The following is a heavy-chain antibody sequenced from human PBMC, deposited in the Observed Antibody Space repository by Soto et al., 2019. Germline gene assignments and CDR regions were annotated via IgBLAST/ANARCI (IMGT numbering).Heavy chain of an antibody. Sequence: PGGSLRLSCAASGFTFSSDAMSWVRQAPGKGLEWVSAISGSGGSTYYADSVKGRFTISRDNSKTTLYLQMNSLRAEDTAVYYSAKRQKRGYSGYDFDYWGQGTLVTVSS. CDR3: AKRQKRGYSGYDFDY. CDR2: ISGSGGST. CDR1: GFTFSSDA. D-gene: IGHD5-12*01. V-gene: IGHV3-23*01. J-gene: IGHJ4*02.